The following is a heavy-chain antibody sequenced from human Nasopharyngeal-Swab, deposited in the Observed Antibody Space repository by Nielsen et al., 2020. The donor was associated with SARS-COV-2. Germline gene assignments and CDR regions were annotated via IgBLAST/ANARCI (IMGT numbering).Heavy chain of an antibody. CDR3: ASGVATIVY. D-gene: IGHD5-12*01. V-gene: IGHV3-7*01. J-gene: IGHJ4*02. Sequence: GGSLRLSCAASGFLFSTHGINWVRQAPGKGLGWVANIKQDGSEKYYVDSVKGRFTISRDNAKNSLYLQMNSLRSEDTAVYYCASGVATIVYWGQGTLVTVSS. CDR1: GFLFSTHG. CDR2: IKQDGSEK.